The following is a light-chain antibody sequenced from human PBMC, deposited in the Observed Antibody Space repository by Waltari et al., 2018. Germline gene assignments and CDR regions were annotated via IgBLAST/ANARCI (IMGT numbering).Light chain of an antibody. CDR3: QQRSNWPLT. Sequence: EIVLTQSPVTLSLSPGERATLSCRASQSVSSSYLAWYQQKPGQAPRLLIYGASTRATGIPARFSGSGSGTDFTLTISSLEPEDFAVYYCQQRSNWPLTFGGGTKVEIK. V-gene: IGKV3D-20*02. CDR2: GAS. CDR1: QSVSSSY. J-gene: IGKJ4*01.